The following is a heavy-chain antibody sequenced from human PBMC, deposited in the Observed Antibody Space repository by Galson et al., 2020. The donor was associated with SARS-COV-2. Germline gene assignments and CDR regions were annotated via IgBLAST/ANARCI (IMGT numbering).Heavy chain of an antibody. J-gene: IGHJ5*02. CDR1: GFSLSNARMG. CDR3: ARIQSTMVRGGINWFDP. V-gene: IGHV2-26*01. CDR2: IFSNDEK. Sequence: SGPTLVKPTETLTLTCTVSGFSLSNARMGVSWIRQPPGKALEWLAHIFSNDEKSYSTSLKSRLTISKDTSKSQVVLTMTNMDPVDTATYYCARIQSTMVRGGINWFDPWGQGTLVTVSS. D-gene: IGHD3-10*01.